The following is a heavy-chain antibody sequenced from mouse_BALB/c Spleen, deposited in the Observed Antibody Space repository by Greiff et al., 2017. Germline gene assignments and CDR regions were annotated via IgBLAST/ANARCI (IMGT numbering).Heavy chain of an antibody. CDR2: ISYSGST. V-gene: IGHV3-8*02. CDR1: GDSITSGY. D-gene: IGHD3-3*01. CDR3: ARGGDSPGAMDY. J-gene: IGHJ4*01. Sequence: EVQLKESGPSLVKPSQTLSLTCSVTGDSITSGYWNWIRKFPGNKLEYMGYISYSGSTYYNPSLKSRISITRDTSKNQYYLQLNSVTTEDTATYYCARGGDSPGAMDYWGQGTSVTVSA.